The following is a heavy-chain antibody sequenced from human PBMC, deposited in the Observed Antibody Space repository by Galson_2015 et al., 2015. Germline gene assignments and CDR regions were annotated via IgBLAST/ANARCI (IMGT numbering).Heavy chain of an antibody. CDR2: MFHSGTT. CDR3: ATDFFGGGSRTDY. D-gene: IGHD3-16*01. CDR1: GDSISDYY. J-gene: IGHJ4*02. V-gene: IGHV4-59*12. Sequence: SETLSLTCSVSGDSISDYYWNWIRQPPGKGLEWIGSMFHSGTTYYNPSLKSRVTISVDMSKSQFSLSLNSVTAADTAVYFCATDFFGGGSRTDYWGQGALVTVSS.